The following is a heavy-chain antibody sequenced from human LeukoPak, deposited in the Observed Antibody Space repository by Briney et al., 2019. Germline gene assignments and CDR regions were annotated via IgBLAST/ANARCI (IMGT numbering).Heavy chain of an antibody. D-gene: IGHD3-22*01. CDR3: ARSMYYYDTGGFITSQTSFDY. Sequence: SETLSLTCTVSGGSISSYYWSWIRQPPGKGLEWIGYIYYSESTNYNPSLKSRVTISVDTSKNQFSLKLSSVTAADTAVYYCARSMYYYDTGGFITSQTSFDYWGQGTLVTVSS. V-gene: IGHV4-59*01. CDR2: IYYSEST. CDR1: GGSISSYY. J-gene: IGHJ4*02.